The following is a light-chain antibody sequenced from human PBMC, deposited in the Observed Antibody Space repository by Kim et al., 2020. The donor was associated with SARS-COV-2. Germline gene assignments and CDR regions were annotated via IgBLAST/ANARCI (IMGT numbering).Light chain of an antibody. CDR3: QQYNKWPLT. CDR1: QSVSSN. Sequence: VSPRERATLSCRASQSVSSNLAWYQQKPGQAPRLLFYAASTRATGTPARFSGSGSGTEFTLTISSLQSEDFAVYSCQQYNKWPLTFSGGTKVDIK. CDR2: AAS. J-gene: IGKJ4*01. V-gene: IGKV3-15*01.